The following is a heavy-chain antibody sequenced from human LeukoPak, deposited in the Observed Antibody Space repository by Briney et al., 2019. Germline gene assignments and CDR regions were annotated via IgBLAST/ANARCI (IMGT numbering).Heavy chain of an antibody. CDR1: GFTFSSYG. D-gene: IGHD4-17*01. J-gene: IGHJ5*02. CDR3: AKASKVTTTNWFDP. CDR2: IRYDGSNK. V-gene: IGHV3-30*02. Sequence: PGGSLRLSCAASGFTFSSYGMHWVRQAPGKGLEWVAFIRYDGSNKYYADSVKGRFTISRDNSKNTLYLQMNSLRAEDTAVYYCAKASKVTTTNWFDPWGQGTLVTVSS.